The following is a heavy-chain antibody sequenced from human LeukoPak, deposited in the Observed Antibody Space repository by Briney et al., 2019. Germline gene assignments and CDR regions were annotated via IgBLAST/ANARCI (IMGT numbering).Heavy chain of an antibody. Sequence: GGSLRLSCGASGFTFSNYAMSWVRQAPGKGLEWVSTSSGNGGSTYYGDSVKGRYTISRDNVKNTLHLQMSSLRAEDTAIYYCARDSNWNNGGFDYWGQGTLVTVSA. CDR2: SSGNGGST. V-gene: IGHV3-23*01. J-gene: IGHJ4*02. D-gene: IGHD1/OR15-1a*01. CDR3: ARDSNWNNGGFDY. CDR1: GFTFSNYA.